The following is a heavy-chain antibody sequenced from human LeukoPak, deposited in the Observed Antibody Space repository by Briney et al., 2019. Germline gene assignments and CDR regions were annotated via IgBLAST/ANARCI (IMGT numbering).Heavy chain of an antibody. CDR3: ARRGYHDSSGYDY. V-gene: IGHV3-21*06. D-gene: IGHD3-22*01. Sequence: PGGSLRLSCAASGFTFTNYWMTWVRQARGKGLEWVSSISGSSSDIYYADSVKGRFTISRDNAKNSVFLQMNNLRAEDTAIYYCARRGYHDSSGYDYWGQGTLVTVSS. J-gene: IGHJ4*02. CDR1: GFTFTNYW. CDR2: ISGSSSDI.